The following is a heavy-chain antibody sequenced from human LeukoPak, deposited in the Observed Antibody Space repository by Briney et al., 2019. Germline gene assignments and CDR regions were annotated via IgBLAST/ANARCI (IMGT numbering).Heavy chain of an antibody. D-gene: IGHD6-6*01. CDR3: ARGRGVAARMVDY. Sequence: GGSLRLSCAASGFTFSSYGMHWVRQAPGKGLEWVAFIRYDGSNKYYADSVKGRFTISRDNAKNSLYLQMNSLRAEDTAVYYCARGRGVAARMVDYWGQGTLVTVSS. J-gene: IGHJ4*02. V-gene: IGHV3-30*02. CDR1: GFTFSSYG. CDR2: IRYDGSNK.